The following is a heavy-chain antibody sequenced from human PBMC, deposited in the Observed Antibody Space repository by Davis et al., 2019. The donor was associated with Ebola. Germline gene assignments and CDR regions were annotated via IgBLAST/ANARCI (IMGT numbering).Heavy chain of an antibody. CDR1: GFTFSSYG. CDR2: IWYDGSNK. D-gene: IGHD3-10*02. V-gene: IGHV3-33*01. Sequence: GGSLRLSCAASGFTFSSYGMHWVRQAPGKGLEWVAVIWYDGSNKYYADSVKGRFTISRDNSKNTLYLQMNSLRAEDTAVYYCARDLFPSGMDVWGQGTTVTVSS. CDR3: ARDLFPSGMDV. J-gene: IGHJ6*02.